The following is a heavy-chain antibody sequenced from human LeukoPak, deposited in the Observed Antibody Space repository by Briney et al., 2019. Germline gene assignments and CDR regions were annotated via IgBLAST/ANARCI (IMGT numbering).Heavy chain of an antibody. J-gene: IGHJ4*02. Sequence: PGESLRLSCAASGFTFSSYMMTWVRQAPGKGLEWVANIKPDGGEKFYVDSVRGRFTISRDNAKNSLYLQMNSLRAEDTAVYYCARAPINWGGSYFDYWGQGTLVTVSS. V-gene: IGHV3-7*01. CDR3: ARAPINWGGSYFDY. CDR2: IKPDGGEK. CDR1: GFTFSSYM. D-gene: IGHD7-27*01.